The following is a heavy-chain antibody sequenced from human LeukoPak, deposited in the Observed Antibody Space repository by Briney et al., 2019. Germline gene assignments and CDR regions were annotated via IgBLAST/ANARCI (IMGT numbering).Heavy chain of an antibody. CDR3: ARSRGDILTGYFLTPGYFDY. Sequence: PGGSLRLSCAASRFTFSSYSMNWVRQAPGKGLEWVSSISSSSSYIYYADSVKGRFTISRDNAKNSLYLQMNSLRAEDTAVYYCARSRGDILTGYFLTPGYFDYWGQGTLVTVSS. CDR1: RFTFSSYS. D-gene: IGHD3-9*01. J-gene: IGHJ4*02. V-gene: IGHV3-21*01. CDR2: ISSSSSYI.